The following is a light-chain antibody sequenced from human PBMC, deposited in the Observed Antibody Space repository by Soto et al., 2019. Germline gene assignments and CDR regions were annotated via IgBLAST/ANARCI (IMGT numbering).Light chain of an antibody. Sequence: ENVLTQSPSTLSLSPGEGATLSCRASQSVSGSYLAWYQHKPGQAPRLLIYAASSRATGIPDRFSGSGSGTDFTLTISRLEPEDFAVYYCQQYGSSPGYTFGQGTKLEIK. CDR2: AAS. J-gene: IGKJ2*01. V-gene: IGKV3-20*01. CDR3: QQYGSSPGYT. CDR1: QSVSGSY.